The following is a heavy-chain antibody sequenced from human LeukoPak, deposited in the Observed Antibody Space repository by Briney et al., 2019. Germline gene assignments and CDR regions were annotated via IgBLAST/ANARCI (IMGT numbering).Heavy chain of an antibody. CDR2: IKQDGTQK. Sequence: GGSLRLSCAASGFTFSSYWMSWVRQAPGRGLEWVADIKQDGTQKYYVDSVEGRITISRDNVKNSLYLQVNSLRVEDTAVYYCARDCGSDCSQAFDIWGQGIMVTVSS. V-gene: IGHV3-7*05. CDR3: ARDCGSDCSQAFDI. CDR1: GFTFSSYW. J-gene: IGHJ3*02. D-gene: IGHD2-21*02.